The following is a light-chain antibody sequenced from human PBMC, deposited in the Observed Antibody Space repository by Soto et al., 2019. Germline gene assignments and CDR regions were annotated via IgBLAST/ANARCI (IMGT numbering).Light chain of an antibody. J-gene: IGKJ1*01. V-gene: IGKV3-20*01. Sequence: EIVLTQSPGTLSLSPGESTTLSCRAGQTVSSSYLAWYQQRPGQAPRLLIYGASNRATGIPDRFSGSGSGTDFTLTVSRLEPEDFVLYYCQQYGSSPRTFGQGTKVDIK. CDR2: GAS. CDR1: QTVSSSY. CDR3: QQYGSSPRT.